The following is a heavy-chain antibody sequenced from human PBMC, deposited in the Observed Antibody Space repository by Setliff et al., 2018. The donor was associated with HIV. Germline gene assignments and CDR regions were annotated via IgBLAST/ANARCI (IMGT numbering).Heavy chain of an antibody. CDR3: ARSPGMFDY. J-gene: IGHJ4*02. V-gene: IGHV3-53*01. CDR2: IYSGGST. D-gene: IGHD1-1*01. Sequence: PGGSLRLSCAVSEVIVSNNYMSWVRQAPGKGLEWVSVIYSGGSTDRADSVKGRFTISRDNSKNTVYLQMTSLRAEDTAVYYCARSPGMFDYWGQGTPVTVSS. CDR1: EVIVSNNY.